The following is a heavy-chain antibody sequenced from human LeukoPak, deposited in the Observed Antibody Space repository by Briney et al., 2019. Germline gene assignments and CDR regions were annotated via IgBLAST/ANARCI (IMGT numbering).Heavy chain of an antibody. Sequence: PSETLSLTCTVSGYSISSGYYWGWIRQPPGKGLEWIGSIYHSGSTYYNPSLKSRVTISVDTSKNQFSLKLSSVTAADTAVYYCARVLTGGWFDPWGQGTLVTVSP. J-gene: IGHJ5*02. CDR2: IYHSGST. D-gene: IGHD1-20*01. CDR1: GYSISSGYY. V-gene: IGHV4-38-2*02. CDR3: ARVLTGGWFDP.